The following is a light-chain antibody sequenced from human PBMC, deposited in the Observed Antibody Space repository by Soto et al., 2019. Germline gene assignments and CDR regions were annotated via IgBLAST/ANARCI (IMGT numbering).Light chain of an antibody. CDR1: QSVSSN. Sequence: EIVMTQSPATLSVSPGERATISCRASQSVSSNLAWYQQKPGQAPRLLMYGASTRATSIPDRFSGSGSGTEFTLTISSLQSEDFAIYFCQQYHNWPGTFGQGTKVDIK. CDR2: GAS. V-gene: IGKV3-15*01. CDR3: QQYHNWPGT. J-gene: IGKJ1*01.